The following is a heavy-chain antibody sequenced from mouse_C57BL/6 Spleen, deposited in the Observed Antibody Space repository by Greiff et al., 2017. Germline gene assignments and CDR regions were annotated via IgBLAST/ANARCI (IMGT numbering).Heavy chain of an antibody. CDR3: ARGNYGSFNFDY. CDR2: INPNNGGT. J-gene: IGHJ2*01. Sequence: VQLLQSGPELVKPGASVKIPCKASGYTFTDYNMDWVKQSHGKSLEWIGDINPNNGGTIYNQKFKGKATLTVDKSSSTAYMELRSLTSEDTAVYYCARGNYGSFNFDYWGQGTTLTVSS. D-gene: IGHD1-1*01. V-gene: IGHV1-18*01. CDR1: GYTFTDYN.